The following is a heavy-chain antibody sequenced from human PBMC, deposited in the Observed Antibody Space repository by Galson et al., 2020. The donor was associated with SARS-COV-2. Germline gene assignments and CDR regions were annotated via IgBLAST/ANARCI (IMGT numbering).Heavy chain of an antibody. J-gene: IGHJ4*02. CDR3: ARSRLAYCGGDCSSEXXXXDY. D-gene: IGHD2-21*02. V-gene: IGHV1-2*04. Sequence: ASVKVSCKASGYTFTGHYIHWVRQAPGQGLEWMGWINPISGGTNYAQKFKDWVTMTRDTSISTAYMELSSLRSDDTAVFFCARSRLAYCGGDCSSEXXXXDYWGQGTLVTVSS. CDR1: GYTFTGHY. CDR2: INPISGGT.